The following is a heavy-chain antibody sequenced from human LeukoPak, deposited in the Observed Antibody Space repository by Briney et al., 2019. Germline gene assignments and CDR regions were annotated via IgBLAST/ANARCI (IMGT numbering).Heavy chain of an antibody. Sequence: GGSLRLSCAASGFTFDDYAMHWVRQAPGKGLEWVSLISGDGGSTYYADSVKGRFTISRDSSKNSLYLQMNSLRTEDTALYYCAKDRRAYNWNDAFDYWGQGTLVTVSS. CDR3: AKDRRAYNWNDAFDY. V-gene: IGHV3-43*02. CDR2: ISGDGGST. CDR1: GFTFDDYA. D-gene: IGHD1-20*01. J-gene: IGHJ4*02.